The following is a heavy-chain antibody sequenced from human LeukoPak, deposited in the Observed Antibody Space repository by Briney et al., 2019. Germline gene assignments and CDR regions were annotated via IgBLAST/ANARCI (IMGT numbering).Heavy chain of an antibody. D-gene: IGHD1-26*01. CDR3: ARSSGSLFDY. CDR2: VYHSGST. Sequence: PSETLSLTCTVSGYSISSGYYWGWIRQPPGKGLEWIGSVYHSGSTYYNPSLKSRVTFSVDTSKNQFSLNLSSVTAADTAVYYCARSSGSLFDYWGQGTLVTVSS. J-gene: IGHJ4*02. V-gene: IGHV4-38-2*02. CDR1: GYSISSGYY.